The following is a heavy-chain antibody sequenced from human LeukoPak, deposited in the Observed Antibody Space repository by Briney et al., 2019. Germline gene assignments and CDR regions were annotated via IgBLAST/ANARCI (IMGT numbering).Heavy chain of an antibody. CDR2: ISSSGSTI. CDR1: GFTFSSYE. V-gene: IGHV3-48*03. D-gene: IGHD5-12*01. CDR3: AREDSGYDSLNYYYYYMDV. Sequence: GGSLRLSCAASGFTFSSYEMNWVRQAPGKGLEWVSYISSSGSTIYYADSVKGRFTISRDNAKNSLYLQMNSLRAEDTALYYCAREDSGYDSLNYYYYYMDVWGKGTTVTVSS. J-gene: IGHJ6*03.